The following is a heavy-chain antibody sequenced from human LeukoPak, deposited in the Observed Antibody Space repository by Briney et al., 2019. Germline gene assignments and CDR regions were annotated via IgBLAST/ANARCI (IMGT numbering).Heavy chain of an antibody. CDR2: LSDDGSNK. CDR1: RFTFSYFA. Sequence: QSGGSLRLSCAASRFTFSYFAMHWVRQAPGKGLEWVAVLSDDGSNKFYADSVKGRFTIPRDNSKNTLYLQMNSLRAEDTAFYYCAKDPHSSSWYYFDSWGQGTLVTVSS. J-gene: IGHJ4*02. D-gene: IGHD6-13*01. CDR3: AKDPHSSSWYYFDS. V-gene: IGHV3-30*18.